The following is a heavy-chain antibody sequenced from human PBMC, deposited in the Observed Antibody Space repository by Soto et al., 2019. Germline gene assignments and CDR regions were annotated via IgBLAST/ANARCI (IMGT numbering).Heavy chain of an antibody. V-gene: IGHV3-48*02. CDR2: ISSSSSTI. CDR3: ASFFFQAEDGIRDVRSVSAFLLTRSSDL. Sequence: PGKGLEWVSYISSSSSTIYYADSVKGRFTIPRDNAKNSLYRQMNSLRDEDTAVYYCASFFFQAEDGIRDVRSVSAFLLTRSSDL. D-gene: IGHD3-10*02. J-gene: IGHJ2*01.